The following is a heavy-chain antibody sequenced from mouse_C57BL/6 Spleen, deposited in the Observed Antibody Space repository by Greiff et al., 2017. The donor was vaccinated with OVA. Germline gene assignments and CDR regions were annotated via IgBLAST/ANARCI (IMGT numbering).Heavy chain of an antibody. Sequence: VKLQQPGAELVKPGASVKMSCKASGYTFTSYWITWVKQRPGQGLEWIGDIYPGSGSTNYNEKFKSKATLTVDTSSSTAYMQLSSLTSEDSAVYYCATYDYDEDVDYWGQGTTLTVSS. CDR2: IYPGSGST. J-gene: IGHJ2*01. D-gene: IGHD2-4*01. CDR3: ATYDYDEDVDY. V-gene: IGHV1-55*01. CDR1: GYTFTSYW.